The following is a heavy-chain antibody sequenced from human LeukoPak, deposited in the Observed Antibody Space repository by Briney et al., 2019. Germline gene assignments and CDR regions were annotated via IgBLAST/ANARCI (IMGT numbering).Heavy chain of an antibody. J-gene: IGHJ2*01. CDR3: ARTEQNYDDYGHFDL. Sequence: SVKVSCKASGYTFTSYDINWVRQAPGQGLEWMGGIIPIFGTANYAQKFQGRVTITADESTSTAYMELSSLRSEDTAVYYCARTEQNYDDYGHFDLWGRGTLVTVSS. CDR2: IIPIFGTA. CDR1: GYTFTSYD. D-gene: IGHD4-17*01. V-gene: IGHV1-69*13.